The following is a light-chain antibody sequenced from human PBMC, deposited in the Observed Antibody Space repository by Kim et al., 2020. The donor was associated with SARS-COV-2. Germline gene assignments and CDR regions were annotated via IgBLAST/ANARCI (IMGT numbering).Light chain of an antibody. V-gene: IGKV4-1*01. CDR1: QGRLYRSNYKDD. J-gene: IGKJ1*01. Sequence: ANTHCKSSQGRLYRSNYKDDLSWFQQKPGQPPKLLSSWASARESGVPERFSGNGSGRDFSLTISSLQAEDVAVYYCQQFFISPRTFGQGTKVDIK. CDR2: WAS. CDR3: QQFFISPRT.